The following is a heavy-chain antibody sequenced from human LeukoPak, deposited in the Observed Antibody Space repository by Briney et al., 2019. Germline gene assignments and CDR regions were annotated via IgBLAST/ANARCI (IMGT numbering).Heavy chain of an antibody. Sequence: GGSLRLSCAVSGFTFSGFWMSWSRQAPGKGLEWVASINSDGSEGYYADVVKGRFTTSRDNAKNSLYLQINSLRAEDTAVYYCARSSYSSSSSVWGQGTMVTVSP. D-gene: IGHD6-6*01. CDR3: ARSSYSSSSSV. CDR1: GFTFSGFW. V-gene: IGHV3-7*03. CDR2: INSDGSEG. J-gene: IGHJ3*01.